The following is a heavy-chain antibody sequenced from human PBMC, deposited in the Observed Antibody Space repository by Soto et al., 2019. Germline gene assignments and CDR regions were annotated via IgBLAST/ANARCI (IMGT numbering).Heavy chain of an antibody. CDR1: GDAFTSYD. D-gene: IGHD2-15*01. Sequence: SSVKVSCKASGDAFTSYDINWVRQATGQGLEWMGWMNPNSGNKGYAQKFQGRVTMTRNTSISTAYMELSSLRSEDTAVYYCARGWSGGSCYNYWGQGTLVTVSS. V-gene: IGHV1-8*01. J-gene: IGHJ4*02. CDR3: ARGWSGGSCYNY. CDR2: MNPNSGNK.